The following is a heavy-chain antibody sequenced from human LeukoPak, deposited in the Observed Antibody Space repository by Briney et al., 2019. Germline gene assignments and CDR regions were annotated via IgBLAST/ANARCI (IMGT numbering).Heavy chain of an antibody. V-gene: IGHV4-59*08. J-gene: IGHJ4*02. CDR1: GGSISSYY. D-gene: IGHD5-18*01. Sequence: SETLSLTCTVSGGSISSYYWSWIRQPPGKGLEWIGFIYDTGSTKYNPSLRSRVTISVDTSKNQLSLKLSSVTAADTAVYYCARSLRGYRFATDYWGQGTLVTVSS. CDR2: IYDTGST. CDR3: ARSLRGYRFATDY.